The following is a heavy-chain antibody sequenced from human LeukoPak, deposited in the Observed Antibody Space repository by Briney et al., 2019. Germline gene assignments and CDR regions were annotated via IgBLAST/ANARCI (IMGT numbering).Heavy chain of an antibody. V-gene: IGHV4-30-2*01. CDR2: IYHSGST. CDR1: GGSISSGGYS. D-gene: IGHD3-10*01. Sequence: SQTLSLTCAVSGGSISSGGYSWSWIRQPPGKGLEWIGYIYHSGSTYYNPSLKSRVTISVDRSKNQFSLKLSSVTAADTAVYHCARSSDYYGSGIDWFDPWGQGTLVTVSS. CDR3: ARSSDYYGSGIDWFDP. J-gene: IGHJ5*02.